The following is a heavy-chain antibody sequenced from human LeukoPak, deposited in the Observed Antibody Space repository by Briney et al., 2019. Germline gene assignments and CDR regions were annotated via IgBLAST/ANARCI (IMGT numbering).Heavy chain of an antibody. V-gene: IGHV3-23*01. Sequence: AGGSLRLSCAASGFTFSSFGMSWVRQAPGKGLEWVSAIRGSGDRTYYADSVEGRFTISRDNSKNTLYLQMNSLRVEDTAVYYCAKDSKIVGATFRSYHLMDVWGKGTAVTVSS. J-gene: IGHJ6*03. D-gene: IGHD1-26*01. CDR2: IRGSGDRT. CDR3: AKDSKIVGATFRSYHLMDV. CDR1: GFTFSSFG.